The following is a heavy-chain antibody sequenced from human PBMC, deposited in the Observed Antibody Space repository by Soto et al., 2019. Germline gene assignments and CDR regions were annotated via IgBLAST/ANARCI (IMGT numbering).Heavy chain of an antibody. CDR2: IYPGDSDT. V-gene: IGHV5-51*01. J-gene: IGHJ4*02. CDR1: GYSFTTYW. CDR3: ERPGGGYGGTIDY. Sequence: GESLKISCQDSGYSFTTYWIGWVRQMPGKGLEWMGIIYPGDSDTRYSPSFQGQVTISADKSISTAYLQWSSLKASDTAMYYCERPGGGYGGTIDYWGQGTLVTVSS. D-gene: IGHD5-12*01.